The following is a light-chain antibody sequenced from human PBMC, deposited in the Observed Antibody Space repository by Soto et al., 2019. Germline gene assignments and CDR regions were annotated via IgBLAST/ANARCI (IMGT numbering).Light chain of an antibody. Sequence: EIVMTQSPATLSVSTGERATLSCRASQSVSSNLAWYQQKPGQAPRLLIYGASTRATGIPARFSGSGSGTDFTLTISRLEPEDFAVYYCQQYGSSPGTFGQGTKVDIK. CDR1: QSVSSN. J-gene: IGKJ1*01. CDR3: QQYGSSPGT. V-gene: IGKV3-15*01. CDR2: GAS.